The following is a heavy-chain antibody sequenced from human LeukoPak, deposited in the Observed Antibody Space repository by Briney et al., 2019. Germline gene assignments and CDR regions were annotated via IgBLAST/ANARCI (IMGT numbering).Heavy chain of an antibody. Sequence: SETLSLTCTVSGGSISSSSYYWGWIRQPPGKGLERIGSIYYSGSTYYNPSLKSRVTISVDTSKNQFSLKLSSVTAADTAVYYCARVPTNYDILTGYHYGMDVWGQGTTVTVSS. D-gene: IGHD3-9*01. CDR3: ARVPTNYDILTGYHYGMDV. CDR2: IYYSGST. J-gene: IGHJ6*02. V-gene: IGHV4-39*07. CDR1: GGSISSSSYY.